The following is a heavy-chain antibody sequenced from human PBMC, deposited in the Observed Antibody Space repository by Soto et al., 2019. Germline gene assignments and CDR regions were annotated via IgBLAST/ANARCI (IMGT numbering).Heavy chain of an antibody. V-gene: IGHV4-59*01. Sequence: QVQLQESGPGLVKPSETLSLTCAVSGDSISSYYCXWIRQPPGKALESIGYLYYGRSANYNPSLKSRVTMSVDTSTNQCSLTLSSMTAADTAVYYCALRSMSVVPEYWGQGTLVTVSS. J-gene: IGHJ4*02. CDR2: LYYGRSA. CDR3: ALRSMSVVPEY. CDR1: GDSISSYY. D-gene: IGHD3-22*01.